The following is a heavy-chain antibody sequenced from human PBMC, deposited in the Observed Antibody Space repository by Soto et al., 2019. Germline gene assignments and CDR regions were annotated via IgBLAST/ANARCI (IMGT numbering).Heavy chain of an antibody. CDR1: GGSFGGYY. J-gene: IGHJ6*03. D-gene: IGHD2-2*01. CDR3: ARGCTSSMAYYYMDV. V-gene: IGHV4-34*01. Sequence: SETLSLTCAVYGGSFGGYYWSWIRQPPGKGLEWIGEINHSGSTNYNPSLKSRVTISVDTSKNQFSLKLSSVTAADTAVYYCARGCTSSMAYYYMDVWGKGTTVTVSS. CDR2: INHSGST.